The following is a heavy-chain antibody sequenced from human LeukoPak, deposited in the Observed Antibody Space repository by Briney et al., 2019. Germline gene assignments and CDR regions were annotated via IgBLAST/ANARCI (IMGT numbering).Heavy chain of an antibody. CDR3: ARGRDSSGGGFDY. J-gene: IGHJ4*02. CDR1: GFTFSDYS. CDR2: ISSSSSYI. Sequence: TGGSLRLSCAASGFTFSDYSMNWVRQAPGKGLEWVSSISSSSSYIYYADSVKGRFTISRDNAKNSLYLQMNSLRAEDAAVYYCARGRDSSGGGFDYWGQGTLVTVSS. V-gene: IGHV3-21*01. D-gene: IGHD6-19*01.